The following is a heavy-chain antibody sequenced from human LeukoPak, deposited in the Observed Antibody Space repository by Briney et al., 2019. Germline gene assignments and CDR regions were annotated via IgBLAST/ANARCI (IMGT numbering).Heavy chain of an antibody. V-gene: IGHV3-69-1*01. Sequence: AGGSLRLSCVVSGIIFRNAWMNWVRQTPGKGLEWVSTVTSRSATHYTDSVKGRFITSRDSSKNTLFLQMNSLRAEDTALYYCTTTRPYGTTWAGAFEDWGQGTPVTVSS. CDR1: GIIFRNAW. D-gene: IGHD6-19*01. CDR2: VTSRSAT. J-gene: IGHJ4*02. CDR3: TTTRPYGTTWAGAFED.